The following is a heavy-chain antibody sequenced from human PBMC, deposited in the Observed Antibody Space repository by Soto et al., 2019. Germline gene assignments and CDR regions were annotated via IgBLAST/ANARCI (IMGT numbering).Heavy chain of an antibody. CDR2: ISYDGSKK. CDR3: AREVGGSSPPG. D-gene: IGHD6-6*01. V-gene: IGHV3-30-3*01. Sequence: ESGGGVVQPGRSLRLSCAASGFTFSRHAMHWVRQAPVKGLEWVAVISYDGSKKYYADSVKGRFTISRDSSKNTLYLQMDRQGPDETDVYYCAREVGGSSPPGWGQGTLVTVFS. CDR1: GFTFSRHA. J-gene: IGHJ4*02.